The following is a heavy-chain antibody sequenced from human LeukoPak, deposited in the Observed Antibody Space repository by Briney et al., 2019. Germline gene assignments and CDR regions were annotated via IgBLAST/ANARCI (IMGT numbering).Heavy chain of an antibody. CDR3: ARAAAADPYYYYMDV. Sequence: SVKVSCKASGGTFSSYAISWVRQAPGQGLEWMGGIIPIFGTANYAQKFQGRVTITADEFTSTAYMELSSLRSEDTAVYYCARAAAADPYYYYMDVWGKGTTVTVSS. CDR2: IIPIFGTA. CDR1: GGTFSSYA. V-gene: IGHV1-69*13. J-gene: IGHJ6*03. D-gene: IGHD6-13*01.